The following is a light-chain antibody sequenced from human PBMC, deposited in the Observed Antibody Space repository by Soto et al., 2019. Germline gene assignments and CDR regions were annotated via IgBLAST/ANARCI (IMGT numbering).Light chain of an antibody. Sequence: DIQMTQSPSSLSASVGDRVTITCRASQSISSYLNWYQQKPGKAPKLLIYAASSLQGGVPSRFSGSGSGTDFTLTISSLQPEDFATYYCQQSYSTPGTFGQGTKVDIK. CDR1: QSISSY. J-gene: IGKJ1*01. CDR2: AAS. CDR3: QQSYSTPGT. V-gene: IGKV1-39*01.